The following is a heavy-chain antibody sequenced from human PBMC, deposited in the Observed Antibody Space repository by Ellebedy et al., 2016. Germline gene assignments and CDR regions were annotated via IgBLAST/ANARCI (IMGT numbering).Heavy chain of an antibody. D-gene: IGHD4-23*01. CDR1: GFTFSVAG. J-gene: IGHJ4*02. CDR3: LRADFAGNTESPRYYLKSHY. V-gene: IGHV3-21*01. CDR2: IVFSGTAA. Sequence: GESLKISXAASGFTFSVAGMTWVRQAPGKGLEWVATIVFSGTAAYYSDSVKGRFIISRDNVKNSLFLQMNSLRVEDTAVYYCLRADFAGNTESPRYYLKSHYWGQGTLVTVSS.